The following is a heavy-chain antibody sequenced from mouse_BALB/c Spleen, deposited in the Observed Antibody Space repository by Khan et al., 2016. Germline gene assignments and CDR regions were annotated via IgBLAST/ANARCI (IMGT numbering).Heavy chain of an antibody. J-gene: IGHJ4*01. V-gene: IGHV1S135*01. CDR3: ATAGTIYYDYDGAMDY. Sequence: VQLQQSGPELVKPGVSMKISCKASGYSFTGYTMNWVKQSHGKNLEWIGLINPDNGGISYNQKFKGKATLTVDKSSSTAFMELLSLTSEDSAVYYCATAGTIYYDYDGAMDYWGQGTSVTVSS. CDR2: INPDNGGI. D-gene: IGHD2-4*01. CDR1: GYSFTGYT.